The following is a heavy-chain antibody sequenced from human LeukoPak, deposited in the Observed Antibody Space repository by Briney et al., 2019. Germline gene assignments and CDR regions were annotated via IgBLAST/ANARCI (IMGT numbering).Heavy chain of an antibody. Sequence: GGSLRLSCAASGFTFSSYAMHWVRQAPGKGLEWVAVISYDGSNKYYADSVKGRFTISRDNSKNTLYLQMNSLRAEDTAVYYCARDEVGATVLDYWGQGTLVTGSS. D-gene: IGHD1-26*01. CDR3: ARDEVGATVLDY. CDR2: ISYDGSNK. CDR1: GFTFSSYA. J-gene: IGHJ4*02. V-gene: IGHV3-30*04.